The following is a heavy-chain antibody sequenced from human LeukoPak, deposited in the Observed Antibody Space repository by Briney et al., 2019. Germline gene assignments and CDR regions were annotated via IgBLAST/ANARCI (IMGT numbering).Heavy chain of an antibody. CDR1: GFIFSSYA. Sequence: PGRSLRLSCAASGFIFSSYAMHWVRQAPGKGLEWVAVISYDGSNKHYADSVEGRFTISRDNSKNTLYLQMNSLRAEDTAVYYCARDHLEMATSHFDYWGQGTLVTVS. D-gene: IGHD5-24*01. CDR3: ARDHLEMATSHFDY. V-gene: IGHV3-30-3*01. CDR2: ISYDGSNK. J-gene: IGHJ4*02.